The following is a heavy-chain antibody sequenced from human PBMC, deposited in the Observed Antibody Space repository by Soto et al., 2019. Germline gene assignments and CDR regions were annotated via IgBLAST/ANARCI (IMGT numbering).Heavy chain of an antibody. CDR1: GFTFDDYT. V-gene: IGHV3-43*01. D-gene: IGHD3-16*01. J-gene: IGHJ4*02. Sequence: EVQLVESGGVVVQPGGSLRLSCAASGFTFDDYTMHWVRQAPGKGLEWVSLISWDGGSTYYADSVKGRFTISRDNSKNSLYLQINSLRTEDTALYYCAKDGGGLGYYFDYWGQGTLVTVSS. CDR3: AKDGGGLGYYFDY. CDR2: ISWDGGST.